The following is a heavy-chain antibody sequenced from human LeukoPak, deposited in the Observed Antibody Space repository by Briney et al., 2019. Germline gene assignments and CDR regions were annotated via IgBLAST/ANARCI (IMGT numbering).Heavy chain of an antibody. D-gene: IGHD6-13*01. CDR3: ARDRVYSSSWYPNGYFDY. CDR2: IYTSGST. J-gene: IGHJ4*02. Sequence: PSETLSLTCTVSGGSISSYYWSWIRQPAGKGLEWIGRIYTSGSTNYNPSLKSRVTMSVDTSKNQFSLKLSSVTAADMAVYYCARDRVYSSSWYPNGYFDYWGQGTLVTVSS. CDR1: GGSISSYY. V-gene: IGHV4-4*07.